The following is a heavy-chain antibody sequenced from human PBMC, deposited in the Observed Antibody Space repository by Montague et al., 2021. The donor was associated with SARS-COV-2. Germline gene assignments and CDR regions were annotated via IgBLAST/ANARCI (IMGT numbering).Heavy chain of an antibody. D-gene: IGHD3-22*01. J-gene: IGHJ4*02. CDR2: INHRGST. Sequence: SETLSLTCAVYDGSFSDYSWTWIRQPPGKGLEWIGEINHRGSTNYNPSLKGRVTISVDTSKSQFSLKMTSVTAADTAVYYCARGRQHINMVVVVVTGGEYYFDFWGQGTLVAVSS. CDR3: ARGRQHINMVVVVVTGGEYYFDF. CDR1: DGSFSDYS. V-gene: IGHV4-34*01.